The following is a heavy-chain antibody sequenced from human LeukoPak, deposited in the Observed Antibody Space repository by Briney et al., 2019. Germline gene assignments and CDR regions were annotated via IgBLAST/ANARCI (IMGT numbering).Heavy chain of an antibody. CDR3: AKEYYDSSGYYYSDY. V-gene: IGHV3-30*18. Sequence: PGGSLRLSCAASGFTFSYYAMHWVRQAPGKGLEWVAVISYDGNNKYYGDSVKGRFTISRDTSKNTLYLQMDSLRPEDTAVYYCAKEYYDSSGYYYSDYWGQGTLVTVSS. J-gene: IGHJ4*02. CDR2: ISYDGNNK. D-gene: IGHD3-22*01. CDR1: GFTFSYYA.